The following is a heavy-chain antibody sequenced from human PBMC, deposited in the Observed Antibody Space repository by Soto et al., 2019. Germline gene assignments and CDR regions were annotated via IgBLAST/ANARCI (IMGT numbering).Heavy chain of an antibody. CDR3: AKDAVLWFGELSRFDY. CDR2: ISGSGGST. Sequence: EVQLLESGGGLVQPGGSLRLSCAASGFTFSSYAMSWVRQAPGKGLEWVSAISGSGGSTYYADSVKGRFTISRDNSKKTLYLQMNSLRAEDTAVYDCAKDAVLWFGELSRFDYWGQGTLVTVSS. V-gene: IGHV3-23*01. CDR1: GFTFSSYA. D-gene: IGHD3-10*01. J-gene: IGHJ4*02.